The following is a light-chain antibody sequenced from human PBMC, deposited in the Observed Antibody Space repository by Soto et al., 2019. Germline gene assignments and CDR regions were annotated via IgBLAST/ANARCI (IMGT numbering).Light chain of an antibody. J-gene: IGLJ1*01. Sequence: QSALTQPRSVSGSPGQSVTISCTGTSSDVGGYNYVSWYQHHPGKAPKLMIYDVSKRPSGVPDRFSGSKSGNTASLTISGLQAEDEADYYCCSYAGRYVFVFGTGTKVTVL. CDR2: DVS. CDR1: SSDVGGYNY. CDR3: CSYAGRYVFV. V-gene: IGLV2-11*01.